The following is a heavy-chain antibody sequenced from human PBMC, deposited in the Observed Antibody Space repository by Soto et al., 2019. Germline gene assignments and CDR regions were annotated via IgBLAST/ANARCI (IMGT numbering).Heavy chain of an antibody. CDR2: IYATGTT. CDR3: VRDGTKTLRDWFDP. V-gene: IGHV4-4*07. D-gene: IGHD1-1*01. J-gene: IGHJ5*02. CDR1: GASISGFY. Sequence: SETLSLTCTVSGASISGFYWSWIRNSAGKGLEWIGRIYATGTTDYNPSLKSRVMMSVDTSKKQFSLKLRSVTAADTAVYYCVRDGTKTLRDWFDPWGQGISVTVSS.